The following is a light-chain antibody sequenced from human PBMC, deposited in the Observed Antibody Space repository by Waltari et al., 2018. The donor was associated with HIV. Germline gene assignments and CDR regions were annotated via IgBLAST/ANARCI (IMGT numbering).Light chain of an antibody. CDR3: SSYTSSSTRV. J-gene: IGLJ1*01. CDR1: SSAVGDYKY. V-gene: IGLV2-14*01. CDR2: EVS. Sequence: QSALTQPASVSGSPGQSITISCTGTSSAVGDYKYVSWYKQHPGKAPKLIIYEVSNRPSGVSNRFSGSKSGNTASLTISGLQTEDEADYYCSSYTSSSTRVFGTGTKVTVL.